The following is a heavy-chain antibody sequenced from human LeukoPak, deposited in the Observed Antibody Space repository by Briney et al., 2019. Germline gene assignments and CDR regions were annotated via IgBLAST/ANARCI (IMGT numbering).Heavy chain of an antibody. D-gene: IGHD2-15*01. CDR3: AKPRRSGGIYSSLDY. CDR2: ISSSSSTI. J-gene: IGHJ4*02. Sequence: GGSLRLSCAASGFTFSSYGMNWVRQAPGKGLEWVSYISSSSSTIYYADSVKGRFTISRDNSKNTLYLQMNSLRAEDTAVFYCAKPRRSGGIYSSLDYWGQGTLVTVSS. V-gene: IGHV3-48*01. CDR1: GFTFSSYG.